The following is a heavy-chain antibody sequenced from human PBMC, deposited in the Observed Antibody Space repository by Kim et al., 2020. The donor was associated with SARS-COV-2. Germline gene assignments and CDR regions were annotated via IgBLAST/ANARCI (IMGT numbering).Heavy chain of an antibody. V-gene: IGHV1-24*01. Sequence: ASVKVSCKVSGYTLTELSMHWVRQAPGKGLEWMGGFDPEDGETIYAQKFQGRVTMTEDTSTDTAYMELSSLRSEDTAVYYCATDGPYKRGITGGNFDLWGRGTLVTVSS. CDR2: FDPEDGET. CDR3: ATDGPYKRGITGGNFDL. CDR1: GYTLTELS. D-gene: IGHD3-3*01. J-gene: IGHJ2*01.